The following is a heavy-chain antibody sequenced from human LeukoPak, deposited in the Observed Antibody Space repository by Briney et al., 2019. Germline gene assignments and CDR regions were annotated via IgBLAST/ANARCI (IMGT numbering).Heavy chain of an antibody. CDR1: GYTFTSYG. CDR3: ASQVTTRNWFDP. D-gene: IGHD4-17*01. Sequence: ASVKVSCKASGYTFTSYGISWVRQAPGQGLEWMGWISAYNGNTNYAQKLQGRVTITADKSTSTAYMELSSLRSEDTAVYYCASQVTTRNWFDPWGQGTLVTVSS. CDR2: ISAYNGNT. V-gene: IGHV1-18*01. J-gene: IGHJ5*02.